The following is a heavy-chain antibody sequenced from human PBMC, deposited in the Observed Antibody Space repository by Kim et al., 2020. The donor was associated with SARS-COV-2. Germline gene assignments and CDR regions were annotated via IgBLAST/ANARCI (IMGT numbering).Heavy chain of an antibody. Sequence: TTDYAAPVKGRFTISRDDSKNTLYLQMNSLKTEDTAVYYCVTMIGDAFDIWGQGTMVTVSS. CDR3: VTMIGDAFDI. CDR2: TT. V-gene: IGHV3-15*01. J-gene: IGHJ3*02. D-gene: IGHD3-22*01.